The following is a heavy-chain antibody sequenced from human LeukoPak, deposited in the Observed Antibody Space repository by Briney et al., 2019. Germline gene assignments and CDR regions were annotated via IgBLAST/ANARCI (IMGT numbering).Heavy chain of an antibody. CDR2: IWYDGSNK. CDR1: GFTFSSYG. D-gene: IGHD3-22*01. CDR3: VRNYDSSGYYYNFDY. V-gene: IGHV3-33*01. Sequence: GGSLRLSCAASGFTFSSYGMHWVRQAPGKGLEWVAVIWYDGSNKYYADSVKGRFTISRDNSKNTLYLQMNSLRAEDTAVYYCVRNYDSSGYYYNFDYWGQGTLVTVSS. J-gene: IGHJ4*02.